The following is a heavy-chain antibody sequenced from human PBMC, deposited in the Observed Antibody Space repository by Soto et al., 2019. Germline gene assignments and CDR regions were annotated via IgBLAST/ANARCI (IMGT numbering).Heavy chain of an antibody. CDR2: TSYDGSNK. J-gene: IGHJ4*02. D-gene: IGHD1-1*01. CDR3: ARGGTTGGLDV. CDR1: GFTFRSYV. V-gene: IGHV3-30*19. Sequence: QVQLVESGGGVVQPGASLRLSCVGSGFTFRSYVIHWVRQAPGKGLEWVALTSYDGSNKYYDDSVKGRFTISRDNSRNTVYLHMDSPRLEDTALYYCARGGTTGGLDVWGQGTLVSVSS.